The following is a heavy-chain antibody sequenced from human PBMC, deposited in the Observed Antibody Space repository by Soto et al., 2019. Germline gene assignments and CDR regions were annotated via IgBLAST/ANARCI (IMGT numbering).Heavy chain of an antibody. D-gene: IGHD1-26*01. V-gene: IGHV1-8*01. Sequence: QVQLVQSGAEVKKPGASVKVSCKASGYTFTSYDINWVRQATGQGLEGLGWMNPNRGNTGYAQKFKGRATMTMNTSISTAYVGLSSLRSEDTAVYYCASEKVGEVDYWGQGTLVTVSS. CDR2: MNPNRGNT. CDR3: ASEKVGEVDY. CDR1: GYTFTSYD. J-gene: IGHJ4*02.